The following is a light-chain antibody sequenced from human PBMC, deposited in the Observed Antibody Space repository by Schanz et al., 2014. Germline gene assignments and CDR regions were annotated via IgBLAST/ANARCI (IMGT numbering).Light chain of an antibody. V-gene: IGLV2-11*01. CDR2: DVS. CDR1: SSDVGGYNS. Sequence: QSALTQPRSVSGSPGQSVTISCTGTSSDVGGYNSVSWYQQHPGKAPKLMIYDVSKRPSGVSNRFSGSKSGNTASLTISGLQAEDEADYYCCSYAGSTTYWLFGGGTKLTVL. J-gene: IGLJ3*02. CDR3: CSYAGSTTYWL.